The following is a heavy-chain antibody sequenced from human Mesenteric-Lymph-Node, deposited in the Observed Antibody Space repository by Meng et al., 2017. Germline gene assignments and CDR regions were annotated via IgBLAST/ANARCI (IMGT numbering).Heavy chain of an antibody. CDR1: GGSIGSNVYY. J-gene: IGHJ4*02. D-gene: IGHD3-10*01. CDR3: ARRRGGSGRDC. CDR2: IYHSGST. Sequence: LQRQDAGPGPVKPSETLSLTFTFLGGSIGSNVYYWDWVRQPPGKGLGGIGAIYHSGSTSYNPSLQSPVTMFVDTSKNQFSLMLTSVTATDTAVYYCARRRGGSGRDCWGQGTLVTVSS. V-gene: IGHV4-39*01.